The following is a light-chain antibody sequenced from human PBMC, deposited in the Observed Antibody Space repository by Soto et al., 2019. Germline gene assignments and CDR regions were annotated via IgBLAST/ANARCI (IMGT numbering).Light chain of an antibody. CDR3: QQTYKTPYS. CDR1: QSVSTF. V-gene: IGKV1-39*01. CDR2: AAS. Sequence: DIQMTQSPSSLSASVGDRVTISCRASQSVSTFINWYQQKPGKAPYLLIYAASSLQSGIPSRFSGSGSGTDFPLTVSSLQPEDFAVYYCQQTYKTPYSFGQGTKLEIK. J-gene: IGKJ2*03.